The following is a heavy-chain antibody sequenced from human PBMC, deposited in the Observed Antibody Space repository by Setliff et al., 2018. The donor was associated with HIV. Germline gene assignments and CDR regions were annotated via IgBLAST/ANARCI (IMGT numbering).Heavy chain of an antibody. V-gene: IGHV1-18*01. D-gene: IGHD6-19*01. Sequence: ASVKVSCKASGYTFLTYGISWVRQAPGQGLEWMGWISAYNGHTNYAQKFQGRVTMTTDTSTSTAYMELRSLRSDDTAVYYCARLGSGWSDSYYYAMDVWGQGTTVTVSS. J-gene: IGHJ6*02. CDR2: ISAYNGHT. CDR1: GYTFLTYG. CDR3: ARLGSGWSDSYYYAMDV.